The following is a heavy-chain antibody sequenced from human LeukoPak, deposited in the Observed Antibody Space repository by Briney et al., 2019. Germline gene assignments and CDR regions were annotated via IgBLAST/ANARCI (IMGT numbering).Heavy chain of an antibody. Sequence: SETLSLTCTVSGGSISTANYYWGWIRQPPGKGLEWIGNIFYSGSTYYSPSLKSRVTISVDTSKNQFSLKLNSVTAADTAVYYCARDRWAFDIWGQGTMVTVSS. V-gene: IGHV4-39*07. D-gene: IGHD4-23*01. J-gene: IGHJ3*02. CDR3: ARDRWAFDI. CDR2: IFYSGST. CDR1: GGSISTANYY.